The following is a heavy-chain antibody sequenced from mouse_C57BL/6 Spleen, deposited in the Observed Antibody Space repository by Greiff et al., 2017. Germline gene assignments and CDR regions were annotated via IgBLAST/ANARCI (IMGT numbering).Heavy chain of an antibody. V-gene: IGHV5-9*01. CDR2: ISGGGGNT. D-gene: IGHD2-5*01. J-gene: IGHJ1*03. CDR1: GFTFSSYT. Sequence: DVMLVESGGGLVKPGGSLKLSCAASGFTFSSYTMSWVRQTPEKRLEWVATISGGGGNTYYPDSVKGRFTISRDNAKNTLYLQMSSLRSEYTALYYCARHDYYSNLYFDVWGTGTTVTVSS. CDR3: ARHDYYSNLYFDV.